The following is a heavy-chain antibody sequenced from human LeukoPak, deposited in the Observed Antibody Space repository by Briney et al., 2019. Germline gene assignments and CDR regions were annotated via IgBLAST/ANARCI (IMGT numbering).Heavy chain of an antibody. J-gene: IGHJ5*02. CDR1: GYTFTRYD. Sequence: ASVKVSCKASGYTFTRYDINWVRQATGQGLEWMGWMNPNSGNTAYAQEFQGRVTMTRNTSINTAYMELRSLRSDDTAVYYCVRDGGVPFDPWGQGTLVTVSS. CDR2: MNPNSGNT. D-gene: IGHD3-16*01. CDR3: VRDGGVPFDP. V-gene: IGHV1-8*01.